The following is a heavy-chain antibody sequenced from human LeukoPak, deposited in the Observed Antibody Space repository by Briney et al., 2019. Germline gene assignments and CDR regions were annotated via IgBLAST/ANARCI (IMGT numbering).Heavy chain of an antibody. J-gene: IGHJ4*02. CDR1: GGSISSYY. CDR2: MYYSGST. D-gene: IGHD3-22*01. CDR3: ARNNLNYYDSSGPPGGYFDY. V-gene: IGHV4-59*12. Sequence: SETLSLTCTVSGGSISSYYWSWIRQPPGKGLEWIGYMYYSGSTNYNPSLKSRVTISVDTSKNQFSLKLSSVTAADTAVYYCARNNLNYYDSSGPPGGYFDYWGQGTLVTVSS.